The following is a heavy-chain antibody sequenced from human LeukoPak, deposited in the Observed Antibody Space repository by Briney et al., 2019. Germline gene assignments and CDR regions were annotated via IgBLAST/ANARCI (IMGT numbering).Heavy chain of an antibody. V-gene: IGHV4-59*01. J-gene: IGHJ6*03. CDR1: GGSISSYY. CDR2: IYYSGST. Sequence: SETLSLTCTVSGGSISSYYWSWIRQPPGKGLEWIGYIYYSGSTSYKPSLKSRVTISVDTSKNQFSLKLRSVTAADTAVYYCARETSQKGAHYMDVWGKGTTVTISS. CDR3: ARETSQKGAHYMDV. D-gene: IGHD3-16*01.